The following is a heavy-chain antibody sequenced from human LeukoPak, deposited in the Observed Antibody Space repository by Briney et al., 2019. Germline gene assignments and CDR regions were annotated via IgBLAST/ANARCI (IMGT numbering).Heavy chain of an antibody. D-gene: IGHD5-24*01. CDR1: GFTFSCYA. CDR2: ISGSGGST. J-gene: IGHJ4*02. V-gene: IGHV3-23*01. Sequence: PGGSLRLSCAASGFTFSCYAMSWVRQAPGKGLEWVSAISGSGGSTYYADSVKGRFTISRDNSKNTLYLQMNSLRAEDTAVYYCAKAKEMATITVLYFDYWGRGTLVTVSS. CDR3: AKAKEMATITVLYFDY.